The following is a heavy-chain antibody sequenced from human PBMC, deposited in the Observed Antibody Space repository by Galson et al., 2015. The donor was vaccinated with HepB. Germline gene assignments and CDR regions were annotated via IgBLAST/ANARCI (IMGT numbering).Heavy chain of an antibody. Sequence: SLRLSCAASGFTFSDYYMSWIRQPPGKGLEWISYISNTRTYTNYADSVKGRFTISRDNAKNSLYLQMNNLRAEDTAVYYCARDRGYYDSSGYYYGLDSWGQGTLVTVSS. CDR2: ISNTRTYT. CDR1: GFTFSDYY. D-gene: IGHD3-22*01. V-gene: IGHV3-11*06. CDR3: ARDRGYYDSSGYYYGLDS. J-gene: IGHJ4*02.